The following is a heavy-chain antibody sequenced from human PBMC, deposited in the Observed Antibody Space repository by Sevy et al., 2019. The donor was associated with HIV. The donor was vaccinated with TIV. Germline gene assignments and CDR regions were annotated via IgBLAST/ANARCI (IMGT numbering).Heavy chain of an antibody. CDR3: ARYVHKRYDMVV. D-gene: IGHD1-1*01. V-gene: IGHV3-48*02. CDR2: ISGSSRTI. Sequence: GGSLRLSCAASGFTFSKHSMNWVRQAPGKGLEWVSYISGSSRTIYYADSVKGRFTISRDSAKNSLYLQMNSLRDEDTAVYYCARYVHKRYDMVVWGQGTTVTDSS. J-gene: IGHJ6*02. CDR1: GFTFSKHS.